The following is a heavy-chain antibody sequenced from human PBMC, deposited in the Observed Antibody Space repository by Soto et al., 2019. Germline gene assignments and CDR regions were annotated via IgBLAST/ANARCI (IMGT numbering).Heavy chain of an antibody. Sequence: ASVKVSCKASGYTFTTYYISWVRQAPGQGLEWMGWISAYNGNTNYAQKFQGRVTMTRDTSTSTVYMELSSLRSEDTAVYYCATAWISWGQGTLVTVSS. J-gene: IGHJ5*02. V-gene: IGHV1-18*01. D-gene: IGHD1-1*01. CDR1: GYTFTTYY. CDR2: ISAYNGNT. CDR3: ATAWIS.